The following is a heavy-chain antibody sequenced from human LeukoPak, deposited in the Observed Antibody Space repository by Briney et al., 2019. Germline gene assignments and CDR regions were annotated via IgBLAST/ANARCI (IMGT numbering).Heavy chain of an antibody. Sequence: PSETLSLTCTVSGVSISSGGYYWSWLRQHPGKGLEWIGYIYYSGSTYYNPSLKSRVTISVDTSKNQFSLKLSSVTAADTAVYYCARSTYYYDSSGYYEGNWFDPWGQGTLVTVSS. V-gene: IGHV4-31*03. CDR1: GVSISSGGYY. CDR3: ARSTYYYDSSGYYEGNWFDP. CDR2: IYYSGST. J-gene: IGHJ5*02. D-gene: IGHD3-22*01.